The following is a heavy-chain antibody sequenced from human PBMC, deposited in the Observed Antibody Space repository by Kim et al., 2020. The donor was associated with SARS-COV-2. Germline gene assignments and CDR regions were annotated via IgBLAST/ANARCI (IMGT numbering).Heavy chain of an antibody. CDR3: ATRAVVVVAATLDLWDY. CDR2: INHSGST. Sequence: SETLSLTCAVYGGSFSGYYWSWIRQPPGKGLEWIGEINHSGSTNYNPSLKSRVTISVDTSKNQFSLKLSSVTAADTAVYYCATRAVVVVAATLDLWDYWGPGALVTVSS. V-gene: IGHV4-34*01. D-gene: IGHD2-15*01. CDR1: GGSFSGYY. J-gene: IGHJ4*02.